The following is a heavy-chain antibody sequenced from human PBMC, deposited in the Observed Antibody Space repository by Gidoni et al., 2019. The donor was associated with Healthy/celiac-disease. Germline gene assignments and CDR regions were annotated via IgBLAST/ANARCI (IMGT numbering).Heavy chain of an antibody. J-gene: IGHJ5*02. CDR1: GFTFSSYS. CDR3: ARDLPSRSSGLEGNWFDP. D-gene: IGHD6-19*01. V-gene: IGHV3-21*01. CDR2: ISSSSSYI. Sequence: EVQLVESGGGLVKPGGSLRLSCAASGFTFSSYSMNWFRQAPGKGLEWVSSISSSSSYIYYADSVKGRFTISRDNAKSSLYLQMNSLRAEDTAVYYCARDLPSRSSGLEGNWFDPWGQGTLVTVSS.